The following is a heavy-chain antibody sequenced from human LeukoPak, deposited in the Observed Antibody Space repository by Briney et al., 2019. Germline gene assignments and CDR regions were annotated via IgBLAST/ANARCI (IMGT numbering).Heavy chain of an antibody. CDR2: IYYSGST. CDR1: GGSISSYY. Sequence: SETLSLTCTVSGGSISSYYWSWIRQPPGKGLEWIGYIYYSGSTNYNPSLKSRVTISVDTSKNQFSLRLSSVTAADTAVYYCARVAEAWFDPWGQGTLVTVSS. CDR3: ARVAEAWFDP. J-gene: IGHJ5*02. V-gene: IGHV4-59*01.